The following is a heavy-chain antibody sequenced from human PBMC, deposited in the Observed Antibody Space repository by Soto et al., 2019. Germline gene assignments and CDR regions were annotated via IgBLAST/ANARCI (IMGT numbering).Heavy chain of an antibody. J-gene: IGHJ6*03. Sequence: PGGSLRLSCAASGFTFSSYGMHWVRQAPGKGLEWVAVISYDGSNKYYADSVKGRFTISRDNSKNTLYLQMNSLRAEDTAVYYCAKDLVHIVVVQATHVAMDVWGKGTTVTVS. CDR2: ISYDGSNK. D-gene: IGHD2-2*01. V-gene: IGHV3-30*18. CDR1: GFTFSSYG. CDR3: AKDLVHIVVVQATHVAMDV.